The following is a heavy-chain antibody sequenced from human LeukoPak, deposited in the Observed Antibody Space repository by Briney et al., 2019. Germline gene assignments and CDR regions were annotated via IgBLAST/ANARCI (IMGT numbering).Heavy chain of an antibody. CDR1: GGSFSGYY. CDR3: ATHYDILTGAAFDI. CDR2: INHSGST. Sequence: PSETLSLTCAVYGGSFSGYYWSWIRQPPGKGLEWIGEINHSGSTNYNPSLKSRVTISVDTSKNQFSLKLSSVTAADTAVYYCATHYDILTGAAFDIWGQGTMVTVSS. D-gene: IGHD3-9*01. J-gene: IGHJ3*02. V-gene: IGHV4-34*01.